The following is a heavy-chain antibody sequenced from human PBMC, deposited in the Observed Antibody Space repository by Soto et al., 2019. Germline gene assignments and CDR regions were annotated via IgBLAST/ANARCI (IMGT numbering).Heavy chain of an antibody. Sequence: ASETLSLTCTVSGGSISSSSYYWGWIRQPPGKGLEWIGSIYYSGSTYYNPSLKSRVTISVDTSKNQFSLKLSSVTAADTAVYYCATPSGYDSVYYFDYWGQGTLVTVSS. CDR1: GGSISSSSYY. V-gene: IGHV4-39*01. CDR3: ATPSGYDSVYYFDY. D-gene: IGHD5-12*01. CDR2: IYYSGST. J-gene: IGHJ4*02.